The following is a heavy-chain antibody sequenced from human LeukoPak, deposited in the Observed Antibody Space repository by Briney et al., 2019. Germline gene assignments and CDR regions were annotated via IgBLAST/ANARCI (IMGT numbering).Heavy chain of an antibody. Sequence: ASVKLSCKASGYTFTSYDINWVRQATGQGLEWMGWMNPNSGNTGYAQKFQGRVTMTRNTSISTAYMELSSLRSEDTAVYYCARGRQDYDSSGYRRQYFQHWGQGTLVTVSS. V-gene: IGHV1-8*01. CDR3: ARGRQDYDSSGYRRQYFQH. CDR2: MNPNSGNT. CDR1: GYTFTSYD. D-gene: IGHD3-22*01. J-gene: IGHJ1*01.